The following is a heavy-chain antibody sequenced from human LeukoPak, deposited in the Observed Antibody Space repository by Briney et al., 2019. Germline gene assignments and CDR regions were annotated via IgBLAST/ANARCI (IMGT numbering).Heavy chain of an antibody. CDR3: ARVAYCGGDCQYAFDI. Sequence: ASVKVSCKASGYAFTSYDINWVRQATGQGLEWMGWMNPNSGNTGYAQKFQGRVTITRSTSISTAYMELSSLRSEDTAVYYCARVAYCGGDCQYAFDIWGQGTMVTVSS. CDR2: MNPNSGNT. V-gene: IGHV1-8*03. CDR1: GYAFTSYD. J-gene: IGHJ3*02. D-gene: IGHD2-21*02.